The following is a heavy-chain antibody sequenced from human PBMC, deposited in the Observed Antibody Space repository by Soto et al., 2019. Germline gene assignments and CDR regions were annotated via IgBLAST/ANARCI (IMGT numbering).Heavy chain of an antibody. Sequence: GGSLRLSCEASGFTFKNGWMSWFRQAPGKGLEWVGYIKSKIFVGTKESVAFLKGIFIFSRDVSKSIAFLKLDSLETEDTAVYYCTRRQYLDYWGQGILVTVSS. CDR2: IKSKIFVGTK. V-gene: IGHV3-49*03. CDR1: GFTFKNGW. J-gene: IGHJ4*02. CDR3: TRRQYLDY.